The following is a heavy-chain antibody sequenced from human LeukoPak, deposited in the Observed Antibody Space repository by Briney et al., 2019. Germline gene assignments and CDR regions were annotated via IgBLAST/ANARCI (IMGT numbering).Heavy chain of an antibody. CDR3: ARVSSGCGDY. D-gene: IGHD6-19*01. V-gene: IGHV3-23*01. CDR2: ISGSGGST. Sequence: GGSLRLSCAASEFTFSNYAMNWVRQAPGKGLEWVSGISGSGGSTYYADSVKGRFTISRDNSKNTLYLQMNSLRAEDTAVYYCARVSSGCGDYWGQGTLVTVSS. CDR1: EFTFSNYA. J-gene: IGHJ4*02.